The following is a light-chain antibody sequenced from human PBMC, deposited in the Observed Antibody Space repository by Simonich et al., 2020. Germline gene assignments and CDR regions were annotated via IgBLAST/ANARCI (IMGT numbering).Light chain of an antibody. CDR3: QQYNNWPRT. V-gene: IGKV3-15*01. Sequence: EIVMTQSPATLSVSPGERATISCSASQSVSRHLAWYQQKPGQAPRLLIYGAYTRATGIPARFSGSGSGTEFTLTISSMQSEDFAVYYCQQYNNWPRTFGQGTKVEIK. J-gene: IGKJ1*01. CDR1: QSVSRH. CDR2: GAY.